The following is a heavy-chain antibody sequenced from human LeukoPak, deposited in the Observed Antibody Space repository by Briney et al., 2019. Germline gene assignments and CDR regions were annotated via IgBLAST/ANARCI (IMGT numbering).Heavy chain of an antibody. Sequence: PSETLSLTCTVSGGSISSGSYYWSWIRQPAGKGLEWIGRIYTSGSTNYNPSLKSRVTISVDTSKNQFSLKLSSVTAADTAVYYCARDNSEQVAVAEYYFDYWGQGTLVTVSS. CDR3: ARDNSEQVAVAEYYFDY. J-gene: IGHJ4*02. CDR2: IYTSGST. D-gene: IGHD6-19*01. CDR1: GGSISSGSYY. V-gene: IGHV4-61*02.